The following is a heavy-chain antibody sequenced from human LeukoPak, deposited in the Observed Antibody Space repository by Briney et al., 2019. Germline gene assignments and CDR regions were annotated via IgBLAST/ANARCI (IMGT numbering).Heavy chain of an antibody. V-gene: IGHV4-59*08. Sequence: SETLSLTCTVSGGSISSYYWSWIRQPPGKGLEWIGYIYYSGSTYYNPSLKSRVTISVDTSKNQFSLKLSSVTAADTAVYYCARQRHSSSWYGGPFDYWGQGTLVTVSS. CDR2: IYYSGST. D-gene: IGHD6-13*01. J-gene: IGHJ4*02. CDR1: GGSISSYY. CDR3: ARQRHSSSWYGGPFDY.